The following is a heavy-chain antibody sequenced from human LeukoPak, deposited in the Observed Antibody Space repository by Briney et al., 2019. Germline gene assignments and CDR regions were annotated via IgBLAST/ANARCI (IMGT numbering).Heavy chain of an antibody. V-gene: IGHV3-30-3*01. CDR2: ISYNGDSI. CDR1: GFALSTYA. D-gene: IGHD2-15*01. J-gene: IGHJ4*02. CDR3: ARGAGGSYFDY. Sequence: GGSLRLSCAASGFALSTYAMHWVRQAPGKGLEWVAAISYNGDSIYYADSVKGRFTISRDNSENTLYLQMNSLRVEDTALYSCARGAGGSYFDYWGQGTLVTVSS.